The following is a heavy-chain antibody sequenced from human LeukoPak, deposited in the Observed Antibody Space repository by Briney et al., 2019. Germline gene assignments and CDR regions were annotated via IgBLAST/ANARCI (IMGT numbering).Heavy chain of an antibody. J-gene: IGHJ4*02. D-gene: IGHD4-17*01. CDR2: INSDGSST. CDR3: ATQRRGDYGDYYFDY. V-gene: IGHV3-74*01. Sequence: GGSLRLSCAASGFTFSIYWVHWVRQAPGKGLVWVSSINSDGSSTSYADSVKGRFTISRDNAKNTLYLQMNTLRAEDTAVYYCATQRRGDYGDYYFDYWGQGTLVTVSS. CDR1: GFTFSIYW.